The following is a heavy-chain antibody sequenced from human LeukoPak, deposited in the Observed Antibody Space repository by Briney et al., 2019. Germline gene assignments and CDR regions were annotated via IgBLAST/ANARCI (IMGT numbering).Heavy chain of an antibody. V-gene: IGHV3-21*04. Sequence: GGSLRLSCAASGFTFSNYGLSWVRQVPGKGLEWVSSISSSSSYIYYADSVKGRFTISRDDSKNTLYLQMKNLRAEDTAVYYCAKDGAWLRFDDWGQGILVTVSS. J-gene: IGHJ4*02. CDR3: AKDGAWLRFDD. D-gene: IGHD5-12*01. CDR1: GFTFSNYG. CDR2: ISSSSSYI.